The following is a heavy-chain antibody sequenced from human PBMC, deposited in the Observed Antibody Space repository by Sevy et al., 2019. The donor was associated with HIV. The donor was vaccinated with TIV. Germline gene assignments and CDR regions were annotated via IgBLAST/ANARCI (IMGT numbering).Heavy chain of an antibody. CDR2: LGSGGVTT. Sequence: GGSLRLSCSVSGFTFNTYSFHWVRQAPGKGLEWVSTLGSGGVTTYYADSVRGRFTISRDISKNTLFLQMNSLRADDTAVYYCTRYALTSRTWFDPWGQGTLVTVSS. CDR3: TRYALTSRTWFDP. CDR1: GFTFNTYS. D-gene: IGHD7-27*01. V-gene: IGHV3-23*01. J-gene: IGHJ5*02.